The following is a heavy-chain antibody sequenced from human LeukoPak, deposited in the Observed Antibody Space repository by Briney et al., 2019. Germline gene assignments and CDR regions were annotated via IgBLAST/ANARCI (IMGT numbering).Heavy chain of an antibody. D-gene: IGHD1-26*01. CDR3: ARGSKWELRDY. CDR1: GYTLTGYY. CDR2: INPNSGGT. Sequence: ASVTVSCTASGYTLTGYYMHWVRQAPGKGLEWMGRINPNSGGTNYAQKFQGRVTMTRDTSISTAYMELSRLRADDTAVYYCARGSKWELRDYWGQGTLVTVSS. V-gene: IGHV1-2*06. J-gene: IGHJ4*02.